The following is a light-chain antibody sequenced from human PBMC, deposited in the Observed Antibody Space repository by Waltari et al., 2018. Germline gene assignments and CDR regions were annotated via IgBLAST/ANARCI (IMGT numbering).Light chain of an antibody. CDR3: QQHNNWPPGK. CDR1: QNVNRN. J-gene: IGKJ1*01. CDR2: GAS. Sequence: EIVMTQSPATLSVSPGERVTLSCRASQNVNRNLAWYLQKPGQAPRLLIYGASTRATGIPDNFSGSGSGTGFTLTIRSLQSEDFAVYYCQQHNNWPPGKFGQGTKVEIK. V-gene: IGKV3-15*01.